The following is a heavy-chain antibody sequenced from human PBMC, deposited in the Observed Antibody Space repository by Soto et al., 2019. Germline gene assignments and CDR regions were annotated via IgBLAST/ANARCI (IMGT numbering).Heavy chain of an antibody. Sequence: EVQLVESGGGLVKPGGSLRLSCAASGFTFSNAWMNWVRQAPGKGLEWVGRIKSKTDGGTADYAAPVKGRFTISRADSKNTLYLQMDSLITEDTSVYYCTTQNCSGGSCYSGYYYYGLDVWGQWTTVSVSS. CDR1: GFTFSNAW. D-gene: IGHD2-15*01. J-gene: IGHJ6*02. CDR2: IKSKTDGGTA. CDR3: TTQNCSGGSCYSGYYYYGLDV. V-gene: IGHV3-15*07.